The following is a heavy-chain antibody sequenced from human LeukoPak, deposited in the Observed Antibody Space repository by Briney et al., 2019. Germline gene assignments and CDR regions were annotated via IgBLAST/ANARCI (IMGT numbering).Heavy chain of an antibody. CDR2: ISGSGGST. V-gene: IGHV3-23*01. CDR1: GFTFSSYA. CDR3: AKVISSSGWYEYYYYYGMDV. Sequence: GGSLRLSCAASGFTFSSYAMSWVRQAPGKGLEWVSAISGSGGSTYYADSVKGRFTISRGNSKNTLYLQMNSLRAEDTAVYYCAKVISSSGWYEYYYYYGMDVWGQGTTVTVSS. J-gene: IGHJ6*02. D-gene: IGHD6-19*01.